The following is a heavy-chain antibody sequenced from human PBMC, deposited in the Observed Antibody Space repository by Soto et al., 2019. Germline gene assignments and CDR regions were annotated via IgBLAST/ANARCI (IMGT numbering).Heavy chain of an antibody. Sequence: EVQLLESGGGLVQPGGSLRLSCAASGFTFSSYAMSWVRQAPGKGLEWVSAISGSGGSTYYADSVKGRFTISRDNSKNTLYLQMNRLRADDTAVYYCAKDPTDFNYDSSDLPDYWGQGTLVTVSS. V-gene: IGHV3-23*01. D-gene: IGHD3-22*01. CDR3: AKDPTDFNYDSSDLPDY. J-gene: IGHJ4*02. CDR2: ISGSGGST. CDR1: GFTFSSYA.